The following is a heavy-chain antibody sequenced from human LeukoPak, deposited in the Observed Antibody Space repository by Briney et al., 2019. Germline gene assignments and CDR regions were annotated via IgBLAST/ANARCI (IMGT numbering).Heavy chain of an antibody. V-gene: IGHV1-2*02. D-gene: IGHD3-9*01. CDR1: GYTFTGYY. CDR2: INPNSGGT. J-gene: IGHJ6*02. Sequence: ASVKVSCKASGYTFTGYYMHWVRQAPGQGLEWMGWINPNSGGTNYAQKFQGRVTMTRDTSISTAYMELSRLRSDDMAVYYCARDFLDLILTGYTYYYYGMDVWGQGTTVTVSS. CDR3: ARDFLDLILTGYTYYYYGMDV.